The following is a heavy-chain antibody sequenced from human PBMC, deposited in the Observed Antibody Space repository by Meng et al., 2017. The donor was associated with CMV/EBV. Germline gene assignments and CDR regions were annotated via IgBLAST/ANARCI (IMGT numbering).Heavy chain of an antibody. D-gene: IGHD3-9*01. CDR1: EYRFTSYW. J-gene: IGHJ6*02. CDR2: IYPGDSDT. CDR3: ARLGGAYYDILTGYYKGMDV. V-gene: IGHV5-51*01. Sequence: GESLKISCKGSEYRFTSYWIGWVRQMPGKGLEWMGIIYPGDSDTRYSPSFQGQVTISADKSISTAYLQWSSLKASDTAMYYCARLGGAYYDILTGYYKGMDVWGQGTTVTVSS.